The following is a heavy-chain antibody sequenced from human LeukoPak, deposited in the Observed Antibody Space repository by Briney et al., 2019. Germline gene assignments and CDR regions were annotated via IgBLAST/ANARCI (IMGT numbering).Heavy chain of an antibody. D-gene: IGHD5-18*01. CDR2: IYYSGST. J-gene: IGHJ5*02. CDR1: GGSISSSSYY. CDR3: ARSRTRGYSYGLNWFDP. Sequence: SETLSLTCTVSGGSISSSSYYWGWIRQPPGKGLEWIGSIYYSGSTYYNPSLKSRVTISVDTSKNQFSLKLSSVTAADTAVYYCARSRTRGYSYGLNWFDPWGQGTLVTVSS. V-gene: IGHV4-39*07.